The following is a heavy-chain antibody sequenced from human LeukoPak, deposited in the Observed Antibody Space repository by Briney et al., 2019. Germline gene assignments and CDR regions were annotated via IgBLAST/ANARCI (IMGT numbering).Heavy chain of an antibody. V-gene: IGHV3-21*01. D-gene: IGHD7-27*01. CDR3: ARDANWGRLDY. CDR1: GFTFSSYS. CDR2: ISSSSSYI. J-gene: IGHJ4*02. Sequence: GGSLRLSCAASGFTFSSYSMNWVRQAPGKGLEWVSSISSSSSYIYYADSVKGRFTISRDNSKNTLYLQMNSLRAEDTAVYYCARDANWGRLDYWGQGTLVTVSS.